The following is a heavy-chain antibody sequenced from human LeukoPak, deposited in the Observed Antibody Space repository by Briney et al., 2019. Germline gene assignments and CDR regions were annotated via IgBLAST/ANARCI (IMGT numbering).Heavy chain of an antibody. Sequence: GASVKVSCKASGYTITNYYMHWVRQAPGQGLEWMGRINPNSGGTNYAQKFQGRVTMTRDTSISTAYMELSRLRSDDTAVYYCARDLNVVVVAAKQYYYYYGMDVWGQGTTVTVSS. CDR2: INPNSGGT. CDR1: GYTITNYY. CDR3: ARDLNVVVVAAKQYYYYYGMDV. D-gene: IGHD2-15*01. V-gene: IGHV1-2*06. J-gene: IGHJ6*02.